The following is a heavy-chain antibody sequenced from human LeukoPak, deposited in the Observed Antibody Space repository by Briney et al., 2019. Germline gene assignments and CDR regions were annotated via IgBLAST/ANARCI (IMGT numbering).Heavy chain of an antibody. D-gene: IGHD6-13*01. CDR1: GYTFSIYN. CDR2: INPSGGT. CDR3: GREGVAGTGLDY. Sequence: ASGKVSCKASGYTFSIYNMHWVGQAPGQGVEWMGIINPSGGTSYAQKLQGRITMTRDTSTSTLYMELSRLKSEDTAVYYCGREGVAGTGLDYWGQGTLVTVSS. V-gene: IGHV1-46*01. J-gene: IGHJ4*02.